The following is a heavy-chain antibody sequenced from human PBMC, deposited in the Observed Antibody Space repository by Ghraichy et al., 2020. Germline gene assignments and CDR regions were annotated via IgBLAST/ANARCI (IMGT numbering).Heavy chain of an antibody. J-gene: IGHJ4*02. CDR2: TRSKAYGGTT. V-gene: IGHV3-49*04. CDR1: GFIFGDFA. Sequence: GGSLRLSCTASGFIFGDFAMSWVRQAPGKGMEWVGFTRSKAYGGTTEYAASVTGRFTISRDDSKSIAYLQMNSLKTEDTAIYYCTRGEDSGVVGNWGQGTLVTVSS. D-gene: IGHD3-3*01. CDR3: TRGEDSGVVGN.